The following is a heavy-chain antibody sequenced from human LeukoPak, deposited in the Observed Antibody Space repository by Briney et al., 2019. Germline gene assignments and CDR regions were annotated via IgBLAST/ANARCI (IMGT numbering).Heavy chain of an antibody. CDR1: GYTFTGYY. V-gene: IGHV1-2*02. CDR3: ARVARSGSYYVVAFDI. Sequence: GASVKVSCKASGYTFTGYYMHWVRQAPGQGLEWMGWINPNSGGTNYAQKLQGRVTMTRDTSISTAYMELSRLRSDDTAVYYCARVARSGSYYVVAFDIWGQGTMVTVSS. J-gene: IGHJ3*02. CDR2: INPNSGGT. D-gene: IGHD1-26*01.